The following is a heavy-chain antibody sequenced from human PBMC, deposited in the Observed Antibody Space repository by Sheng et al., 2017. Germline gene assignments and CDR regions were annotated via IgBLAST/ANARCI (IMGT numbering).Heavy chain of an antibody. J-gene: IGHJ4*02. Sequence: EVQLVESGGGLVQPGGSLRLSCVGSGFSFSSDAMSWVRQAPGKGLEWVSGISGSGSYTYSADSVRGRFTISRDSSKNTLYLQMYSLTVEDTAVYYCAKERSAPSGSRIEYDNWGQGTLVTVSS. CDR3: AKERSAPSGSRIEYDN. CDR1: GFSFSSDA. CDR2: ISGSGSYT. D-gene: IGHD2-15*01. V-gene: IGHV3-23*04.